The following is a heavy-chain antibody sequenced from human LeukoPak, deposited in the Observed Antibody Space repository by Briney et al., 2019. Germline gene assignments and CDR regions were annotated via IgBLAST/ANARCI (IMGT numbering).Heavy chain of an antibody. V-gene: IGHV4-61*01. CDR2: IYYSGST. CDR3: AGDYYGSGIDY. D-gene: IGHD3-10*01. CDR1: GGSVSSGSYY. J-gene: IGHJ4*02. Sequence: PSETLSLTCTVPGGSVSSGSYYWSWIRQPPGKGLEWIGYIYYSGSTNYNPSLKSRVTISVDTSKNQFSLKLSSVTAADTAVYYCAGDYYGSGIDYWGQGTLVTVSS.